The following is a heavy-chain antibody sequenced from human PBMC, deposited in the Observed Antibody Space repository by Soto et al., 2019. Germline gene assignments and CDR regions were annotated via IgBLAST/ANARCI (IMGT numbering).Heavy chain of an antibody. CDR1: GFTFEAYT. J-gene: IGHJ4*02. CDR3: AKSGPQTGSVTAKMPYDY. V-gene: IGHV3-23*01. CDR2: IKGAGPDT. D-gene: IGHD2-21*02. Sequence: EVQLLQSGGGSVQRGGSLRLSCVGSGFTFEAYTMAWVRQAPGKGLEWVSDIKGAGPDTYYADSVKGRFTISRDISRKTLYLEMNSLRVEDSGKYFCAKSGPQTGSVTAKMPYDYWGQGALVSVSS.